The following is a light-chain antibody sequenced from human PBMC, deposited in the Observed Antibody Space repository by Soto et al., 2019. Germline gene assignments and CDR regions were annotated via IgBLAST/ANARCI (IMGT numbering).Light chain of an antibody. CDR3: QQFNSYPYT. V-gene: IGKV1-13*02. CDR1: QGISSA. CDR2: DAS. Sequence: AIQLTQSPSSLSASVGDRVTITCRASQGISSALAWYQQKPGKAPKLLIYDASSLESGVPSRFSGSASGTDFTLTISSLQPEDFATYYWQQFNSYPYTFGQGTKLEIK. J-gene: IGKJ2*01.